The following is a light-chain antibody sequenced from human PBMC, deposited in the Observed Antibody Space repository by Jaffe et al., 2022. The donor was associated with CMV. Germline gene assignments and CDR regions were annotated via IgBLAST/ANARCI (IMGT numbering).Light chain of an antibody. CDR1: QSVSSG. Sequence: EIVMTQSPATLSVSPGERATLFCRASQSVSSGLAWYQQKPGQAPRLLIYGASTRATGIPARFSGSGSGTEFTLTISSLQSEDFAVYYCQQYNQWPPGTFGGGTKVEIK. V-gene: IGKV3-15*01. CDR2: GAS. J-gene: IGKJ4*01. CDR3: QQYNQWPPGT.